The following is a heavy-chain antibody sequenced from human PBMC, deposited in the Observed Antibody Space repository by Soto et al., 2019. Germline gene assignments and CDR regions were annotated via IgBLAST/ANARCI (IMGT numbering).Heavy chain of an antibody. D-gene: IGHD2-15*01. Sequence: PGGSLRLSCAASGFTFSSYAMRWVRQAPGKGLEWVSGISASGGATYYADSVKGRFTVSRDNSKNTLYLQMNSLRAEDTAVYYCAKGHNSGSSPFHLDHWGQGALVTVSS. J-gene: IGHJ4*02. V-gene: IGHV3-23*01. CDR1: GFTFSSYA. CDR3: AKGHNSGSSPFHLDH. CDR2: ISASGGAT.